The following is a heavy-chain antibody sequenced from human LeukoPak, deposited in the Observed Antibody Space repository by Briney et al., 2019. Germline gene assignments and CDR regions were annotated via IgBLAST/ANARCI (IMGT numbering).Heavy chain of an antibody. CDR1: GFTFSSYG. J-gene: IGHJ4*02. CDR3: ARVPLYSSGCIDH. D-gene: IGHD6-19*01. Sequence: GGSLRLSCAASGFTFSSYGMHWVRQAPGKGLEWVAVIWYDGSNKYYADSVKGRFTISRDNSKNTLYLQMNSLRAEDTAVYYCARVPLYSSGCIDHWGQGTLVTVSS. V-gene: IGHV3-33*01. CDR2: IWYDGSNK.